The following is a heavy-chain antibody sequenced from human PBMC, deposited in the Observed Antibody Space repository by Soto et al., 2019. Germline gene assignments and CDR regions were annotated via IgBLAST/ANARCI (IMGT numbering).Heavy chain of an antibody. D-gene: IGHD3-22*01. Sequence: QVQVVQSGAEVKKPGASVKVSCKASGYTFTGYYMHWVRQAPGQGLEWMGWIIPNNGGKKYAQKFQDRVTMTRDTSISTAYMELSRLRSDDTAVYYCARGTFDSSGDYFAGWFGPWGQGTLVTVSS. CDR3: ARGTFDSSGDYFAGWFGP. V-gene: IGHV1-2*02. CDR1: GYTFTGYY. CDR2: IIPNNGGK. J-gene: IGHJ5*02.